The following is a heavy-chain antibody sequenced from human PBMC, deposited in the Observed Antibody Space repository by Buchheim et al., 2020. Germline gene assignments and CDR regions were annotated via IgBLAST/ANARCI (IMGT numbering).Heavy chain of an antibody. CDR3: ARASAAGIYYFDY. V-gene: IGHV3-7*01. Sequence: EVQLVESGGALVLPGGSLRLSCAASGFTFNTYWMTWVRQAPGKGLEWVATIKQDGSEKYYVDSVKGRFTISRDNAKNSLYLQMNSLRAEDTAVYYCARASAAGIYYFDYWGQGTL. CDR2: IKQDGSEK. D-gene: IGHD6-13*01. CDR1: GFTFNTYW. J-gene: IGHJ4*02.